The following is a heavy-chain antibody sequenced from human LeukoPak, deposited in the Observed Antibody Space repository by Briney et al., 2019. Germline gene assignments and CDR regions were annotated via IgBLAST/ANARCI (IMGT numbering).Heavy chain of an antibody. J-gene: IGHJ4*02. CDR3: ARDLNGNYRLDH. Sequence: GGSLRLSCAASGFTFSSYAMSWVRQTPGKGLEWVSAISGSGGSTYYADSVKGRFTISRDNSKNSLYVQMNSVRDEDTAVYYCARDLNGNYRLDHWGQGTLVTVSS. CDR1: GFTFSSYA. D-gene: IGHD1-7*01. CDR2: ISGSGGST. V-gene: IGHV3-23*01.